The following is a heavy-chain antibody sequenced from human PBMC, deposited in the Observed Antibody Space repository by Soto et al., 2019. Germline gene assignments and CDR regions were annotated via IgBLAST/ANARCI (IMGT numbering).Heavy chain of an antibody. CDR3: ARDRVDTSSGYYYMDV. J-gene: IGHJ6*03. CDR2: IYYSGST. V-gene: IGHV4-59*12. D-gene: IGHD3-10*01. CDR1: GGSISSYY. Sequence: SETLSLTCTVSGGSISSYYWSWIRQPPGKGLEWIGYIYYSGSTNYNPSLKSRVTISVDTSKNQFSLKLSSVTAADTAVYYCARDRVDTSSGYYYMDVWGKGTTVTVSS.